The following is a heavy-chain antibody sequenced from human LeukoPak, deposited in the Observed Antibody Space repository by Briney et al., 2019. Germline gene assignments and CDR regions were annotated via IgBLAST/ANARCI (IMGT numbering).Heavy chain of an antibody. D-gene: IGHD6-13*01. V-gene: IGHV3-23*01. CDR2: ISGSGGST. CDR3: AKETYISVWYYFDF. J-gene: IGHJ4*02. Sequence: GGSLRLSCAASGFTFSNYDMNWVRQAPGKGLEWVSAISGSGGSTYYADSVKGRFAISRDNSKNTLYLQMNSLRAEDTAVYYCAKETYISVWYYFDFWGPGTLVTVSS. CDR1: GFTFSNYD.